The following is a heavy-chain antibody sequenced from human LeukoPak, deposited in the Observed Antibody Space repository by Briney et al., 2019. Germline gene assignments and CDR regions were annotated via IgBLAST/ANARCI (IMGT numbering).Heavy chain of an antibody. Sequence: PSETLSLTCTVSGGSISSGGYYWSWIRQHPGKGLEWIGYIYYSGSTSYNSSLESRLTMSVDTPKNQFSLKLSSVTAADTAVYYCARGYCSGGSCYSAYDYWGQGSLVTVSS. CDR2: IYYSGST. CDR3: ARGYCSGGSCYSAYDY. CDR1: GGSISSGGYY. V-gene: IGHV4-31*03. D-gene: IGHD2-15*01. J-gene: IGHJ4*02.